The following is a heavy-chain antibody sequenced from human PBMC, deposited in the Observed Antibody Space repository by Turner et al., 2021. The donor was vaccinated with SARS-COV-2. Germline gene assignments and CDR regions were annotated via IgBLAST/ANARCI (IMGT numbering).Heavy chain of an antibody. CDR2: VNPNRGDA. D-gene: IGHD4-17*01. J-gene: IGHJ5*02. CDR3: ARGSVDDYGEFYVWLDP. Sequence: QVQLVQSGAEVKKPGASVKVSCKASGYTFSDYFIHWVRQAPGQGLEWMGWVNPNRGDAKYAQKFQGRVTMTRDTAISTAYMELSRLTSDDTAVYYCARGSVDDYGEFYVWLDPWGQGTLVTVSS. V-gene: IGHV1-2*02. CDR1: GYTFSDYF.